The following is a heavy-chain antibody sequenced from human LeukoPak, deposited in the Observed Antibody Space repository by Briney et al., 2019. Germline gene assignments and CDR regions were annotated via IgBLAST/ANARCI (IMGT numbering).Heavy chain of an antibody. D-gene: IGHD1-26*01. CDR1: GFTFSSYA. Sequence: SGGSLRLSCAASGFTFSSYAMSWVRQAPGKGLEGVSAISGSGGSTYYADSVKGRFTISRDNSKNTLYLQMNSLRAEDTAVYYCAEAASGSYRESDYWGQGTLVTVSS. CDR2: ISGSGGST. V-gene: IGHV3-23*01. CDR3: AEAASGSYRESDY. J-gene: IGHJ4*02.